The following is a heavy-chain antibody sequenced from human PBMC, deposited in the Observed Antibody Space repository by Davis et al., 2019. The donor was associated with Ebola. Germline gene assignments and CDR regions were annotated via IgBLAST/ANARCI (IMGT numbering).Heavy chain of an antibody. Sequence: GGSLRLSCAASGFTFGAYAMHWVRQAPGKGLEWVSLISWDGRSTAYADSVRDRFSISRDNSRNFLYLQMNGLRAEDTALYYCTAYDSTFRNYWGQGTLVTVS. CDR2: ISWDGRST. CDR1: GFTFGAYA. V-gene: IGHV3-43D*03. CDR3: TAYDSTFRNY. D-gene: IGHD3-22*01. J-gene: IGHJ4*02.